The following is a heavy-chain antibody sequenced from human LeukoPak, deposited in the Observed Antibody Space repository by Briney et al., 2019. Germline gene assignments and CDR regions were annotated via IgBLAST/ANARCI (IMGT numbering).Heavy chain of an antibody. J-gene: IGHJ4*02. CDR3: ARSDGWELLLY. CDR1: GFTFSSYA. Sequence: PGGSLRLSCAASGFTFSSYAMHWVRQAPGKGLEWVAVISYDGSNKYYADSEKGRFTISRDNSKNTLYLQMNSLRAEDTAVYYCARSDGWELLLYWGQGTLVTVSS. V-gene: IGHV3-30-3*01. CDR2: ISYDGSNK. D-gene: IGHD1-26*01.